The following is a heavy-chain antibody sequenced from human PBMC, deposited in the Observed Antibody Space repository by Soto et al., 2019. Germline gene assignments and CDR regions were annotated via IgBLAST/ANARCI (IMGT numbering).Heavy chain of an antibody. CDR1: GYTFTSYD. V-gene: IGHV1-8*01. CDR2: MNPNSGNT. J-gene: IGHJ6*03. CDR3: ARGSTMVRGVITDYYYYMDV. Sequence: ASVKVSCKASGYTFTSYDINWVRQATGQGLEWMGWMNPNSGNTGYAQKFQGGVTMTRNTSISTAYMELSSLRSEDTAVYYCARGSTMVRGVITDYYYYMDVWGKGTTVTVSS. D-gene: IGHD3-10*01.